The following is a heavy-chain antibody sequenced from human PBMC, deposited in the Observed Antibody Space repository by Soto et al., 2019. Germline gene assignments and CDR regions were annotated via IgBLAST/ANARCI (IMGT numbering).Heavy chain of an antibody. Sequence: EVQLLESGGGLVQPGGSLRLSCAASGFTFSTYAMNWVRHAAGDGREWVSAISGSRGSIHYADSVKGRLTISRDNTKSTLYLQMNSLRNEDTALYHCVKGYLKGDVWGQGTTVTVPS. CDR2: ISGSRGSI. J-gene: IGHJ6*01. D-gene: IGHD1-1*01. CDR1: GFTFSTYA. V-gene: IGHV3-23*01. CDR3: VKGYLKGDV.